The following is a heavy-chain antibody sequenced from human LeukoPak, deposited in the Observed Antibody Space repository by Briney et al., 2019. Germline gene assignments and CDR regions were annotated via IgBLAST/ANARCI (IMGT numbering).Heavy chain of an antibody. CDR1: GGSFSGYY. CDR3: ARGRVERAAAGTNFDY. CDR2: INHSGST. J-gene: IGHJ4*02. V-gene: IGHV4-34*01. Sequence: PSETLSLTCAVNGGSFSGYYWSLIRQPPRKRLYLIGEINHSGSTNYNPSLKSRVTISVDTSKNQFSLKLSSVTAADTAVYYCARGRVERAAAGTNFDYWGQGTLVTVSS. D-gene: IGHD6-13*01.